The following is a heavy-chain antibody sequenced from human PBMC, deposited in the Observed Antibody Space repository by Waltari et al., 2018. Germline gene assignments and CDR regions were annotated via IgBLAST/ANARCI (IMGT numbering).Heavy chain of an antibody. J-gene: IGHJ4*02. V-gene: IGHV4-31*03. Sequence: QVQLQESGPGLVKPSQTLSLTCTVSGGSISSGGYYWSWIRQHPGKGLEWIGYIYYSGSTYYNPSLKSRVTISVDTSKNQFSLKLSSVTAADTAVYYCAREVGGWYGGNPFPFGPFDYWGQGTLVTVSS. CDR2: IYYSGST. D-gene: IGHD6-19*01. CDR1: GGSISSGGYY. CDR3: AREVGGWYGGNPFPFGPFDY.